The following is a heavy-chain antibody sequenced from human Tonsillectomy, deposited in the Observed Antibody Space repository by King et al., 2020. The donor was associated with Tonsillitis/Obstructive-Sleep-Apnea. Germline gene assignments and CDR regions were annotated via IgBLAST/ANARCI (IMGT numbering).Heavy chain of an antibody. V-gene: IGHV3-13*01. CDR2: IGTAGDT. D-gene: IGHD2-15*01. J-gene: IGHJ3*02. CDR3: ARAIGYYRTGDAFDI. CDR1: GFTFSSYD. Sequence: QLVQSRGGLVQPGGSLRLSCAASGFTFSSYDMHWVRQATGKGLEWVSAIGTAGDTYYPGSVKGRFTISRENAKNSLYLQMNSLRAGDTAVYYCARAIGYYRTGDAFDIWGQGTMVTVSS.